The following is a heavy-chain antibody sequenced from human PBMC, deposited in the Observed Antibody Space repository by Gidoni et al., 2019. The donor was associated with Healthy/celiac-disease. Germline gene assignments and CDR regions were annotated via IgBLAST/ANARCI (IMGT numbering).Heavy chain of an antibody. Sequence: QVQLQESGPGLVKPSETLSLTCAVSVYSISSGYYWGWIRQPPGKGLEWIGSIYHSGSTYYNPSLKSRVTISVDTSKNQFSLKLSSVTAADTAVYYCARITMIVGQGAFDIWGQGTMVTVSS. V-gene: IGHV4-38-2*01. J-gene: IGHJ3*02. CDR3: ARITMIVGQGAFDI. CDR1: VYSISSGYY. D-gene: IGHD3-22*01. CDR2: IYHSGST.